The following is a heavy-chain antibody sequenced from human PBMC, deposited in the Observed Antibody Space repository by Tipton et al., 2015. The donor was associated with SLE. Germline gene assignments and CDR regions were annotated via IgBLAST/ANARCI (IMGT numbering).Heavy chain of an antibody. Sequence: QSGAEVKKPGESLKISCEGSGYTFSSHWIGWVRQMSGKGLELMGIINPGDSDTRYSPSFQGQVTISVDKSINTAYLHWSSLKASDTAMYFCARCFVVEFFDFWGQGSLVTVS. CDR1: GYTFSSHW. V-gene: IGHV5-51*03. D-gene: IGHD5-24*01. J-gene: IGHJ4*02. CDR3: ARCFVVEFFDF. CDR2: INPGDSDT.